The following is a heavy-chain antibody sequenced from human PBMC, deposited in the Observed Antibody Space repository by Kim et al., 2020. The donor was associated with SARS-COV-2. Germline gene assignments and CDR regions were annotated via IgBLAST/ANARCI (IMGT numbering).Heavy chain of an antibody. Sequence: ASVKVSCKASGYRLTDYYLHWVRQAPGQGLEWMGRINPSSGGTNYAEKFQGRVTMTKDTSINTAYLDLNSLTSDDTAVYYCAAGVNDCFDPWGQGTLVTVSS. CDR3: AAGVNDCFDP. D-gene: IGHD3-10*01. J-gene: IGHJ5*02. V-gene: IGHV1-2*06. CDR1: GYRLTDYY. CDR2: INPSSGGT.